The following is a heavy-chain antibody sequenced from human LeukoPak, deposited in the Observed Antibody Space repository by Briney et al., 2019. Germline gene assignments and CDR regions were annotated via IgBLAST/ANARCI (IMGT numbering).Heavy chain of an antibody. V-gene: IGHV5-10-1*01. J-gene: IGHJ4*02. CDR2: IDPSDSYT. D-gene: IGHD5-12*01. CDR3: ARPGYSGYDPFDY. Sequence: RGESLKISCKGSGYSFTSYWISWVRQMPGKGLEWMGRIDPSDSYTNYSPSFQGHVTISADKSVSTAYLQWSSLKASDTAMYYCARPGYSGYDPFDYWGQGTLVAVSS. CDR1: GYSFTSYW.